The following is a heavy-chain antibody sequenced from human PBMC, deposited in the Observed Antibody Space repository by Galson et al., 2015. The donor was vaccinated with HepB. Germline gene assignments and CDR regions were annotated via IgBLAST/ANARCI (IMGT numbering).Heavy chain of an antibody. V-gene: IGHV1-46*01. CDR2: INPSGGST. CDR1: GYTFTSYY. J-gene: IGHJ6*02. Sequence: SVKVSCKASGYTFTSYYMHWVRQAPGQGLEWMGIINPSGGSTSYAQKFQGRVTMTRDTSTSTVYMELSSLRSEDTAVYYCARGYGGGIAVAGSFYYYYGMDVWGQGTTVTVSS. D-gene: IGHD6-19*01. CDR3: ARGYGGGIAVAGSFYYYYGMDV.